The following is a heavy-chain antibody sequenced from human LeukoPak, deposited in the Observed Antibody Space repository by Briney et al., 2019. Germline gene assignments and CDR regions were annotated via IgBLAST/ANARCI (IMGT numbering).Heavy chain of an antibody. CDR1: GFTFSGHW. V-gene: IGHV3-74*01. Sequence: PGGSLRLSCAASGFTFSGHWMHWVRQVSGKGLVWVSRSKSDGSSTSYADSVKGRFTISRDIAKNTLYLQMNSLRAEDTGVYYCAKDHYWSIDYWGRGTLVTVSS. D-gene: IGHD3-3*01. CDR3: AKDHYWSIDY. J-gene: IGHJ4*02. CDR2: SKSDGSST.